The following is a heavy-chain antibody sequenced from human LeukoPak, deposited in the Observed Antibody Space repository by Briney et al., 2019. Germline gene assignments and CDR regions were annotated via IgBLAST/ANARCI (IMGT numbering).Heavy chain of an antibody. D-gene: IGHD2-15*01. CDR3: AREQGYCSGGSCYRVGWFDP. J-gene: IGHJ5*02. CDR1: GGSFSGYY. V-gene: IGHV4-34*01. CDR2: INHSGST. Sequence: PSETLSLTCAVYGGSFSGYYWSWIRQPPGKGLEWIGKINHSGSTYYNPSLKSRVTISVDTSKNQFSLKLSSVTAADTAVYYCAREQGYCSGGSCYRVGWFDPWGQGTLVTVSS.